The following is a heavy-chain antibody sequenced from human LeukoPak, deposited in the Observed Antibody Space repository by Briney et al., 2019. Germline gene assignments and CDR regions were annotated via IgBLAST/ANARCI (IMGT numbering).Heavy chain of an antibody. J-gene: IGHJ4*02. D-gene: IGHD2-15*01. CDR2: IYHSGST. CDR1: GASISSSNW. V-gene: IGHV4-4*02. Sequence: PSGTLSLTCAVSGASISSSNWLSWVRQPPGEGLGWIGEIYHSGSTNYNPSLKSRVTISVDNSKNQFSLKMSSMTAADTAVYYCARAGWYTLDNWGQGTLVTVSS. CDR3: ARAGWYTLDN.